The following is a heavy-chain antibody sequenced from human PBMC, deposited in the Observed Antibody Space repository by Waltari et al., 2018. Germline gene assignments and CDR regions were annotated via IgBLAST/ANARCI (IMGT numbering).Heavy chain of an antibody. CDR3: ANLLRGVWLQFAFDI. V-gene: IGHV3-23*04. CDR2: ISGSGGST. D-gene: IGHD3-10*01. J-gene: IGHJ3*02. Sequence: EVQLVESGGGLVQPGGSLRLSCAASGFTFSSYDMSWVSQAPGKGLEWVSAISGSGGSTYYADSVKGRFTISRDNSKNTLYLQMNSLRAEDTAVYYCANLLRGVWLQFAFDIWGQGTMVTVSS. CDR1: GFTFSSYD.